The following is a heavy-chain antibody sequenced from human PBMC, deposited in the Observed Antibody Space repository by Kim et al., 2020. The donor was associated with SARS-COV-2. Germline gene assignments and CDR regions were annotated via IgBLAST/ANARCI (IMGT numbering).Heavy chain of an antibody. V-gene: IGHV3-30*02. J-gene: IGHJ4*02. Sequence: DAVKGRLTISSDTSKDTLSLQMDGLRTEDTAVYYCAKEALRLLGFYFDYWGQGTLATVSS. CDR3: AKEALRLLGFYFDY.